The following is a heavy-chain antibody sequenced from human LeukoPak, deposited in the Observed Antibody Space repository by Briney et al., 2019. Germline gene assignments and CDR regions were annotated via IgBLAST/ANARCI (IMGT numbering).Heavy chain of an antibody. V-gene: IGHV4-4*02. CDR3: ARLDYYDNRADY. CDR2: IYYSGST. J-gene: IGHJ4*02. D-gene: IGHD3-22*01. CDR1: GVSINTNHW. Sequence: PSETLSLTCVVSGVSINTNHWWSWVRQPPGKGLEWIGSIYYSGSTYYNPSLKSRVTISVDTSKNQFSLKLSSVTAADTAVYYCARLDYYDNRADYWGQGTLVTVSS.